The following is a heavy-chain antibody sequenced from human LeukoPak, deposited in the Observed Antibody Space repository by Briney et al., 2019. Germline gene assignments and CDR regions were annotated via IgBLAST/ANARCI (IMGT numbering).Heavy chain of an antibody. V-gene: IGHV4-4*07. CDR2: IYSSGST. J-gene: IGHJ4*02. D-gene: IGHD2-15*01. Sequence: PSETLSLTCTVSGGSIRSYYWSWIRQPAGKGLEWIGRIYSSGSTDYNPSLKSRVTMSVDTSKNQFSLKLSSVTAAGTAVYYCAREGRGSTPGYWGRGTLVTASS. CDR3: AREGRGSTPGY. CDR1: GGSIRSYY.